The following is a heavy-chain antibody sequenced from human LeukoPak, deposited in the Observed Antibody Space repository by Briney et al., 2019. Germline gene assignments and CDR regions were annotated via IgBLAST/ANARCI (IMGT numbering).Heavy chain of an antibody. D-gene: IGHD1-26*01. CDR1: GGSICSYY. CDR2: IYYSGST. Sequence: SETLSLTCTVSGGSICSYYWSWIRQPPGKGLEWIGYIYYSGSTNYNPSLKSRVTISVDTSKNQFSLRLTSVTAADTALYYCARHRGFDYWGQGTLVTVSS. CDR3: ARHRGFDY. V-gene: IGHV4-59*08. J-gene: IGHJ4*02.